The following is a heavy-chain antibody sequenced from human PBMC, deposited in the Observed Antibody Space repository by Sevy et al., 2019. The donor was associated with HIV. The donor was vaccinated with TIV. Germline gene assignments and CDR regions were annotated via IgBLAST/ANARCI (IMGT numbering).Heavy chain of an antibody. V-gene: IGHV1-69*13. CDR1: GGTFSSYA. J-gene: IGHJ4*02. CDR3: ASPGGLYDSSGYYRPYFDY. Sequence: ASVKVSCKASGGTFSSYAISWVRQAPGQGLEWMGGIIPIFGTANYAQKFQGRVTITADESTSTAYMELSSLRSEDTAVYYCASPGGLYDSSGYYRPYFDYWGQGILVTVSS. D-gene: IGHD3-22*01. CDR2: IIPIFGTA.